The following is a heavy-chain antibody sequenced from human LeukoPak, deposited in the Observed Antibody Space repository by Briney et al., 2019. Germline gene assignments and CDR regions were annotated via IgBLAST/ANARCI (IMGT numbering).Heavy chain of an antibody. CDR3: ARGRGNCSGGSCLYWYFDL. CDR1: GGSISSSNW. CDR2: IYYSGST. Sequence: SETLSLTCAVSGGSISSSNWWSWVRQPPGKGLEWIGEIYYSGSTNYNPSLKSRVTISVDKSKNQFSLKLSSVTAADTAVYYCARGRGNCSGGSCLYWYFDLWGRGTLVTVSS. J-gene: IGHJ2*01. V-gene: IGHV4-4*02. D-gene: IGHD2-15*01.